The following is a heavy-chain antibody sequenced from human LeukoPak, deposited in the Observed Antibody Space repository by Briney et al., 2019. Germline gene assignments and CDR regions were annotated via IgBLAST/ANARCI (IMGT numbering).Heavy chain of an antibody. CDR1: GYTFTSYD. CDR3: ARSRWRDGYNYRGGASDY. CDR2: MNPNSGNT. V-gene: IGHV1-8*01. Sequence: ASVKVSCKASGYTFTSYDINWVRQATGQGLEWMGWMNPNSGNTGYAQKFQGRVTMTRNTSISTAYMELSSLRSEDTAVYYCARSRWRDGYNYRGGASDYWGQGTLVTVSS. J-gene: IGHJ4*02. D-gene: IGHD5-24*01.